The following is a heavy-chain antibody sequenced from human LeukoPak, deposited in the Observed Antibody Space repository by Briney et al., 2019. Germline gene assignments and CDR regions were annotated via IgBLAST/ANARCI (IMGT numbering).Heavy chain of an antibody. V-gene: IGHV1-69*13. CDR3: ARDLDRDTYYDFWSGSH. CDR1: GGTFSSYA. CDR2: IIPIFGTA. D-gene: IGHD3-3*01. Sequence: GASVKVSYKASGGTFSSYAISWVRQAPGQGLEWMGGIIPIFGTANYAQKFQGRVTITADESTSTAYMELSSLRSEDTAVYYCARDLDRDTYYDFWSGSHWGQGTLVTVSS. J-gene: IGHJ4*02.